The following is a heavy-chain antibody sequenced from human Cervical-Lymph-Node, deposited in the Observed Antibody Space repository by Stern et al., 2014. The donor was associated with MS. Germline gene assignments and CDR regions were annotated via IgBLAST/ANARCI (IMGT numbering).Heavy chain of an antibody. CDR3: ARDYTAAALGY. CDR2: IYTSGST. V-gene: IGHV4-61*02. Sequence: QVQLQQSGPGLVKPSQTLSLTCTVSGGSISSGSYYWSWIRQPAGKGLEWIGRIYTSGSTNYNPSLKSRVNISVDTSKNQFSLKRSSVTAADTAVYYCARDYTAAALGYWGQGTLVTVSS. D-gene: IGHD6-13*01. CDR1: GGSISSGSYY. J-gene: IGHJ4*02.